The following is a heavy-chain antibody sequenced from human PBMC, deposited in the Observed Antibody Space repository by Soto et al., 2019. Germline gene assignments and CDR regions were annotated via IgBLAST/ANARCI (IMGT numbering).Heavy chain of an antibody. CDR2: ISYDGNNK. CDR1: GFTFSSYA. D-gene: IGHD2-15*01. V-gene: IGHV3-30-3*01. Sequence: QVQLVESGGGVVQPGRSQRLSCAASGFTFSSYAMYWVRQAPGKGLEWVAVISYDGNNKYYADSVKGRFTISRDNSKNTLYLQMNSVRAEDTAVYYCARAGCDGGSFYTLVGLRYGMDVWGQGTTVTVSS. CDR3: ARAGCDGGSFYTLVGLRYGMDV. J-gene: IGHJ6*02.